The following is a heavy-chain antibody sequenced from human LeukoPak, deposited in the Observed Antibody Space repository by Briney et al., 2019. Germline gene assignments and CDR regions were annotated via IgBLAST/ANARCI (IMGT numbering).Heavy chain of an antibody. J-gene: IGHJ4*02. CDR2: ISWNSGSI. CDR1: GFTFDDYA. CDR3: ARGGVPRYSSGWYEQFDY. V-gene: IGHV3-9*01. D-gene: IGHD6-19*01. Sequence: GGSLRLSCAASGFTFDDYAMDWVRQAPGKGLEWVSGISWNSGSIGYAESVKGRFTVSRDNAKNSLYLQMNSLRAEDTAVYYCARGGVPRYSSGWYEQFDYWGQGTLVTVSS.